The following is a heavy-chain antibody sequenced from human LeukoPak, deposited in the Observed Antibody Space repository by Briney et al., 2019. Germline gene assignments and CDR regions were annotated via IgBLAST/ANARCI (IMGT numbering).Heavy chain of an antibody. CDR3: AKEGFDY. V-gene: IGHV3-23*01. J-gene: IGHJ4*02. CDR2: ISNNGGYT. Sequence: GGSLRLSCAASGFTFSSSAMSWVRQAPGKGLEWVSAISNNGGYTYYADSVQGRFTISRDNSKSTLCLQMNSLRAEDTAVYYCAKEGFDYWGQGTLVTVSS. CDR1: GFTFSSSA.